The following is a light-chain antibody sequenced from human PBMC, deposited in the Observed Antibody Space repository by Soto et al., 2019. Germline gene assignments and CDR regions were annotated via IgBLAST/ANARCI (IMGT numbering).Light chain of an antibody. CDR3: GTWDSSLSAGV. V-gene: IGLV1-51*01. CDR1: RSNIGNNY. CDR2: DNN. J-gene: IGLJ2*01. Sequence: QSVLTQPFSVSAAPGQKVTISCSGSRSNIGNNYVSWYQQLPGTAPKLLIYDNNKRPSGIPDRFSGSKSGTSATLGITGLQTGDEADYYCGTWDSSLSAGVFGGGTKLTVL.